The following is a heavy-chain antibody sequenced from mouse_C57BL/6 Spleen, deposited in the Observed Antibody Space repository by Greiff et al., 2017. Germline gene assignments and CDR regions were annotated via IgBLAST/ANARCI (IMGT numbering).Heavy chain of an antibody. D-gene: IGHD2-1*01. CDR3: ARLDGNYDY. CDR2: IDPTDSYT. V-gene: IGHV1-50*01. CDR1: GYTFTSYW. J-gene: IGHJ2*01. Sequence: VQLQQPGAELVKPGASVKLSCKASGYTFTSYWMQWVKQRPGQGLEWIGEIDPTDSYTNYNQKFKGKATLTVDTSSSTAYMQLSSLTSEDSAVYYCARLDGNYDYWGQGTTLTVSS.